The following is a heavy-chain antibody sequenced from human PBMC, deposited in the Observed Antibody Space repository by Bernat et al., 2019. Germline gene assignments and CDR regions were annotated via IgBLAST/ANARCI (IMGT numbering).Heavy chain of an antibody. CDR2: ISSSSSYI. D-gene: IGHD3-16*01. CDR3: ARWVGDGNFDY. J-gene: IGHJ4*02. V-gene: IGHV3-21*01. CDR1: GFTFSSYS. Sequence: EVQLVESGGGLVKPGGSLRLSCAASGFTFSSYSMNWVRQAPGKGLEWVSSISSSSSYIYYTDSVKGRFTIARDNAKNSLYLQMNSLRAEDTAVYYCARWVGDGNFDYWGQGTLVTVSS.